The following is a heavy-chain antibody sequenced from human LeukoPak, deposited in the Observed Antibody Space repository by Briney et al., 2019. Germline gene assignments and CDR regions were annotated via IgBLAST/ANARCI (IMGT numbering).Heavy chain of an antibody. D-gene: IGHD5-18*01. CDR3: ARAKYSHGADAFDI. V-gene: IGHV5-51*01. Sequence: GASVKVSCKASGYTFTGYYMHWVRQMPGKGLEWMGSIYPGDSDGDSDTRYSPSFQGQVTISADKSISTAYLQWSSLKASDTAMYYCARAKYSHGADAFDIWGRGTIVTVSS. J-gene: IGHJ3*02. CDR1: GYTFTGYY. CDR2: IYPGDSDGDSDT.